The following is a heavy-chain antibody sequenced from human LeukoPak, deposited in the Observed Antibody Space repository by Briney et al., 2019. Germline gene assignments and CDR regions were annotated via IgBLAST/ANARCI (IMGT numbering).Heavy chain of an antibody. J-gene: IGHJ4*02. CDR2: FDPEDGET. D-gene: IGHD3-3*01. Sequence: ASPKVSCKVSGYTLTELSMHWVRQAPGKGLEWMGGFDPEDGETIYAQKFQGRVTMTEDTSTDTAYMELSSLRSEDTAVYYCAKDGYYDFWSGYYKDPYYFDYWGQGTLVTVSS. CDR3: AKDGYYDFWSGYYKDPYYFDY. V-gene: IGHV1-24*01. CDR1: GYTLTELS.